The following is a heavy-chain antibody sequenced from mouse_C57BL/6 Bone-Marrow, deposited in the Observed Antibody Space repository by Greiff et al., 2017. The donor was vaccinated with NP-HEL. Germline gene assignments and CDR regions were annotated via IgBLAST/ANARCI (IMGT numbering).Heavy chain of an antibody. CDR1: GYPFPSYW. D-gene: IGHD4-1*01. J-gene: IGHJ2*01. CDR3: ARELGVDD. V-gene: IGHV1-69*01. Sequence: VQLQQPGAELVMPGASVKLSCKASGYPFPSYWMHWVKQRPGQGLEWIGEIDPSDSYTNYNQKFKGKSTLTVDKSSSTAYMQLSSLTSEDSADYYCARELGVDDWGKGTTLTVSS. CDR2: IDPSDSYT.